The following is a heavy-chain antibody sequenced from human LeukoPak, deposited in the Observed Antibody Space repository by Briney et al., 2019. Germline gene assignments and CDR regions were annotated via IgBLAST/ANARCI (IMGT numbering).Heavy chain of an antibody. CDR2: ISSSSSTI. Sequence: GGSLRLSCAASGFTFSSYSMNWVRQAPGKGLEWVSYISSSSSTIYYADSVKGRFTISRDNAKNSLYLQMNSLRAEDTAVYYCARSGERELRPGAFDIWGQGTMVTVSS. J-gene: IGHJ3*02. V-gene: IGHV3-48*01. D-gene: IGHD1-26*01. CDR1: GFTFSSYS. CDR3: ARSGERELRPGAFDI.